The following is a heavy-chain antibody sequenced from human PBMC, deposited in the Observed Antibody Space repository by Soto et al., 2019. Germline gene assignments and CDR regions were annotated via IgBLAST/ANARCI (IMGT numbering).Heavy chain of an antibody. CDR1: GFTFSSYA. J-gene: IGHJ3*02. Sequence: GGSLRLSCAASGFTFSSYAMSWVRQAPGKGLEWVSAISGSGGSTYYADSVKGRFTISRDNSKNTLYLQMNSLRAEDTAVYYCAKSLPRYYYDSSGYYYPAAFDIWGQGTMVTVSS. CDR3: AKSLPRYYYDSSGYYYPAAFDI. V-gene: IGHV3-23*01. CDR2: ISGSGGST. D-gene: IGHD3-22*01.